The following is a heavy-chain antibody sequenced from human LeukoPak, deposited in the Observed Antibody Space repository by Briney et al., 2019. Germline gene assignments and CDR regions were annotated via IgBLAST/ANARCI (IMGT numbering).Heavy chain of an antibody. Sequence: SETLSLTCTVSGGSISSSSYYWGWIRQPPGKGLEWIGSIYYSGSTYYNPSLKSRVTISVDTSKNQFSLKLSSVTAADTAVYYCARRGLYSSSYDYWGQGTLVTVSS. CDR2: IYYSGST. J-gene: IGHJ4*02. V-gene: IGHV4-39*07. CDR3: ARRGLYSSSYDY. CDR1: GGSISSSSYY. D-gene: IGHD6-13*01.